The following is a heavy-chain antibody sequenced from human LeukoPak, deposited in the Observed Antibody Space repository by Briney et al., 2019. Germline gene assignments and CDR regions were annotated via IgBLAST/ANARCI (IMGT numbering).Heavy chain of an antibody. CDR1: GGTFSSYA. J-gene: IGHJ6*03. CDR2: IIPTFGTA. CDR3: ATSVDSGYDYLYYYYMDV. V-gene: IGHV1-69*13. Sequence: ASVKVSCKASGGTFSSYAISWVRQAPGQGLEWMGGIIPTFGTANYAQKFQGRVTITADESTSTAYMELSSLRSEDTAVYYCATSVDSGYDYLYYYYMDVWGKGTTVTISS. D-gene: IGHD5-12*01.